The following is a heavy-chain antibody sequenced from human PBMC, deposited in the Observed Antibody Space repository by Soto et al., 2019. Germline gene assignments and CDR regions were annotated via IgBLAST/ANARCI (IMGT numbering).Heavy chain of an antibody. J-gene: IGHJ6*02. CDR3: ASDFRTRGWFRQAGNFAMDV. V-gene: IGHV1-2*02. CDR2: IHPNTGGT. Sequence: QVQLVQSGAEVRKPGASVKVSCKASGYPYTNSYMHWVRQAPGQGLEWMGWIHPNTGGTNYAQRFQGRGTMTRDASVSTVYMELNRLTSDDTAIYFCASDFRTRGWFRQAGNFAMDVWGQGTTVTVS. CDR1: GYPYTNSY. D-gene: IGHD6-19*01.